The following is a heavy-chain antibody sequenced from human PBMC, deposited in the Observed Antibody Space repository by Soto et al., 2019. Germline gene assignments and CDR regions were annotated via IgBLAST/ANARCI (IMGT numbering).Heavy chain of an antibody. CDR2: IIPIFGTA. CDR3: ARQPSVASPDAKYNWFDA. CDR1: GGTCSSYA. V-gene: IGHV1-69*01. D-gene: IGHD4-4*01. Sequence: SVKVSCKASGGTCSSYAISGGRQAPAQGLEWMGGIIPIFGTANYAQKFQGRVTITADESTSTAYMELSSLRSEDTAVYYCARQPSVASPDAKYNWFDAWGQGTLVTVSS. J-gene: IGHJ5*02.